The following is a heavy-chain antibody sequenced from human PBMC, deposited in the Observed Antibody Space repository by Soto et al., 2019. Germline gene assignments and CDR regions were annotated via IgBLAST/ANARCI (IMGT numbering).Heavy chain of an antibody. J-gene: IGHJ3*02. CDR3: ARGSGSYPPHDAFDI. V-gene: IGHV1-46*01. Sequence: ASVKASCKASGYTFTSYYMHWVRQAPGQGLEWMGIINPSGGSTSYAQKFQGRVTMTRDASTSTVYMELSSLRSEDTAVYYCARGSGSYPPHDAFDIWGQGTMVTVSS. D-gene: IGHD1-26*01. CDR2: INPSGGST. CDR1: GYTFTSYY.